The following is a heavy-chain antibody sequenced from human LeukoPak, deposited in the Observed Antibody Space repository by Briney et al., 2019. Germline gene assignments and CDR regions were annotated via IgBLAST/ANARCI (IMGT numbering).Heavy chain of an antibody. J-gene: IGHJ3*02. V-gene: IGHV1-2*02. Sequence: ASVKVSCKASGYTFTGYYMHWVRQAPGQGLEWMGWINPNSGGTNYAQKFQGRVTMTRDMSTTTVYMELSSLRSEDTAVYYCARGGDYGDYRFAFDIWGQGTMVTVSS. CDR3: ARGGDYGDYRFAFDI. D-gene: IGHD4-17*01. CDR1: GYTFTGYY. CDR2: INPNSGGT.